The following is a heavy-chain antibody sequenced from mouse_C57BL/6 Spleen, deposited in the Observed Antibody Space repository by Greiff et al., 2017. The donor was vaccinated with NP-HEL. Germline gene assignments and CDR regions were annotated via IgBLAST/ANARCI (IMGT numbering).Heavy chain of an antibody. V-gene: IGHV2-2*01. CDR2: IWSGGST. CDR1: GFSLTSYG. D-gene: IGHD1-1*01. Sequence: QVQLKQSGPGLVQPSQSLSITCTVSGFSLTSYGVHWVRQSPGKGLEWLGVIWSGGSTDYNAAFISRLSISKDNSKSQVFFKMNSLQADDTAIYYCARNPTVVATGYFDVWGTGTTVTVSS. CDR3: ARNPTVVATGYFDV. J-gene: IGHJ1*03.